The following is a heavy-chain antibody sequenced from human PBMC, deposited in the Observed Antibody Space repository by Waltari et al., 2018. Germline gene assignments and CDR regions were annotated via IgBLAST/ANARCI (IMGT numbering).Heavy chain of an antibody. CDR1: GFTFRDHA. CDR3: AKDWRRSLEYLDWLLFALDD. D-gene: IGHD3-3*02. J-gene: IGHJ4*02. Sequence: EVQLLESGGGLVQPGGSLRLSCAASGFTFRDHAMSWVRQAPGKGLELVSSITGSGDSTYYAESLKGRFTVSRDKSKNTLYLQMNSLTAEDTAVYYCAKDWRRSLEYLDWLLFALDDWGQGTLVTVSS. V-gene: IGHV3-23*01. CDR2: ITGSGDST.